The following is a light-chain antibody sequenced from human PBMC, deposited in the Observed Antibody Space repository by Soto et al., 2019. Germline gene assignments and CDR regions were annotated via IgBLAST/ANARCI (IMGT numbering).Light chain of an antibody. J-gene: IGLJ3*02. CDR1: SSDIGAYNY. V-gene: IGLV2-8*01. Sequence: QSALTQPPSAYGSPGQSVTISCTGTSSDIGAYNYVSWYQQHPGKAPKLMIHEVSNRPSGVPDRFSGSKSGNTASLTVSGLQAEDEADYYCSSYAGSNDRWVFGGGTKVTVL. CDR3: SSYAGSNDRWV. CDR2: EVS.